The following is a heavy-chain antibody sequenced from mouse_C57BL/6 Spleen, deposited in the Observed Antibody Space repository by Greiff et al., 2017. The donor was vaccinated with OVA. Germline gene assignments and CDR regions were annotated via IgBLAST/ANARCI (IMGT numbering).Heavy chain of an antibody. CDR2: ISSGGSYT. CDR1: GFTFSSYG. Sequence: EVQGVESGGDLVKPGGSLKLSCAASGFTFSSYGMSWVRQTPDKRLEWVATISSGGSYTYYPDSVKGRFTISRDNAKNTLYLQMSSLKSEDTAMYYCARVGLYDYFAYWGQGTLVTVSA. D-gene: IGHD2-4*01. J-gene: IGHJ3*01. V-gene: IGHV5-6*01. CDR3: ARVGLYDYFAY.